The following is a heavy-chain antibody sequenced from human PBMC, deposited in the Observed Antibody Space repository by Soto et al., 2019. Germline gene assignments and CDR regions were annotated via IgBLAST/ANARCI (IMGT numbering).Heavy chain of an antibody. D-gene: IGHD3-16*01. CDR2: ISNSGRIT. CDR3: ARDHGGGGLTLEY. CDR1: GFIFSDYS. V-gene: IGHV3-11*01. Sequence: QVHLEESGGGLVKPGGSLRLSCTASGFIFSDYSLSWIRQPPGKGLEWVSDISNSGRITHHADSVEGRFTISRDNAKDSLYLQMNSLRPEDSAIYYCARDHGGGGLTLEYWGQGTLVTVSS. J-gene: IGHJ4*02.